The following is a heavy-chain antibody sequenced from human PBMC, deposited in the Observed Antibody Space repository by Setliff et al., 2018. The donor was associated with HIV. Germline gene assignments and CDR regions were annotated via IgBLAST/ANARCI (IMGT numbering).Heavy chain of an antibody. CDR3: AKGGQLWFSYFDY. V-gene: IGHV3-7*01. CDR2: IKQDGSEK. Sequence: PGGSLRLSCAASGFTFSTYWMTWVRQATGKGLEWVATIKQDGSEKYYVDSVKGRFTISRDNAKNSLYLQMNSLRAEDTAVYYCAKGGQLWFSYFDYWGQGTLVTVSS. CDR1: GFTFSTYW. J-gene: IGHJ4*02. D-gene: IGHD5-18*01.